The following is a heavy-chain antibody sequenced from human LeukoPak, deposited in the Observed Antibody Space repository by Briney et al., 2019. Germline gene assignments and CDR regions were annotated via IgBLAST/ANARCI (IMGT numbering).Heavy chain of an antibody. CDR1: GFTFSNYW. J-gene: IGHJ4*02. V-gene: IGHV3-74*01. CDR3: ARDQDI. Sequence: GGSLRLSCAASGFTFSNYWMHWVRQAPGKGLVWVSRIKSDGSTTNYADPVKGRFTISRDNAKNTLYLQMNSLRAEDTAVYYCARDQDIRGQGTLVTVSS. CDR2: IKSDGSTT. D-gene: IGHD2-15*01.